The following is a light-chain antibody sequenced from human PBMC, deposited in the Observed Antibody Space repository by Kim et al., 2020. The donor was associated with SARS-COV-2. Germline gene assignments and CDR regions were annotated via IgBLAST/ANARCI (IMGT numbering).Light chain of an antibody. J-gene: IGLJ3*02. CDR3: QAWDSSTAV. CDR1: KLGDKY. V-gene: IGLV3-1*01. CDR2: QHT. Sequence: SVSPGQNASITCSGTKLGDKYAYWYQQKPGQSPVLVIYQHTKRPSGISQRFSGSSSGNTATLTISPAQTMDEADYYCQAWDSSTAVFGGGTQLTVL.